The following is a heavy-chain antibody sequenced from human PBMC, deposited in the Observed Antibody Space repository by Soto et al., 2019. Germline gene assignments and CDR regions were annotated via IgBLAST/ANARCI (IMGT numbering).Heavy chain of an antibody. V-gene: IGHV3-48*02. D-gene: IGHD3-22*01. CDR1: GFTFSSYS. J-gene: IGHJ4*02. CDR2: ISSSGSSI. CDR3: ARVDGYYYDSSGFDY. Sequence: GGSLRLSCAASGFTFSSYSMNWVRQAPGKGLEWVSYISSSGSSIYYADSVKGRFTISRDNAKNSLYLQMSSLRDEDTAVYYCARVDGYYYDSSGFDYWGQGTLVTVSS.